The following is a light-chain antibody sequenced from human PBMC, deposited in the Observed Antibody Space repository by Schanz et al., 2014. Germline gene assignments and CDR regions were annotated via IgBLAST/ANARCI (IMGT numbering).Light chain of an antibody. Sequence: QSALTQPASVSGSPGQAITISCTGTSSDVGGYNFVSWYQQHPGKAPKLMIYHVTNRPSGVSNRFSGSKSGNTASLTISGLQAEDEADYYCSSYTTTTSRPVFGGGTKLTVL. CDR2: HVT. CDR1: SSDVGGYNF. V-gene: IGLV2-14*03. CDR3: SSYTTTTSRPV. J-gene: IGLJ3*02.